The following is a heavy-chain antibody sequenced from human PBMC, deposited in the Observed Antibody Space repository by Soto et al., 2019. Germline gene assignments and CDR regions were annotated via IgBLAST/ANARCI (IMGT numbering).Heavy chain of an antibody. CDR2: ISAYNGNT. D-gene: IGHD3-3*01. J-gene: IGHJ6*02. CDR3: ARDVYDFWSGYLYYYGMDV. V-gene: IGHV1-18*04. CDR1: XYTFPRYG. Sequence: SVKVSCKASXYTFPRYGINWVRHAPGQGLEWMGWISAYNGNTNYAQKLQGRVTMTTETSTSTAYMELRSLRSDDTAVYYCARDVYDFWSGYLYYYGMDVWGQGTTVTVSS.